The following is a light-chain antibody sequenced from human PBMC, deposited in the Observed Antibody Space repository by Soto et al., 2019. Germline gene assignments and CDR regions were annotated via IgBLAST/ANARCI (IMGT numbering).Light chain of an antibody. CDR3: QESYSNPFT. V-gene: IGKV1-39*01. CDR2: ATS. J-gene: IGKJ3*01. Sequence: DIQMTQSPSSLSASVGDRVTITCRASQSISPYLIWYQQKPGKAPKLLIYATSILQSGVPSRFSGSGSGADFTLTISSRQPEDVATYYCQESYSNPFTFGPGTKVDIK. CDR1: QSISPY.